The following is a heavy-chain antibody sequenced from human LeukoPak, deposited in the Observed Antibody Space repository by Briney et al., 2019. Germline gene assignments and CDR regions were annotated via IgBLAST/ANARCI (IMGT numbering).Heavy chain of an antibody. CDR3: ARVRLENKYCDL. V-gene: IGHV3-33*01. J-gene: IGHJ2*01. CDR2: IYYAGGKK. Sequence: GRSLRLSCASSGFTFRHFGMHSVGQGPGKGLEGVAVIYYAGGKKYYADSLQGRFTISRDNSKNTLYLQLSSLRAEDRALYYCARVRLENKYCDLWGRSTQVTVSS. CDR1: GFTFRHFG. D-gene: IGHD1/OR15-1a*01.